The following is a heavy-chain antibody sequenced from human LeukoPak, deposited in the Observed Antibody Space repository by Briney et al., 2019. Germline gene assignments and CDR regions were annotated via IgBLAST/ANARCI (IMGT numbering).Heavy chain of an antibody. D-gene: IGHD3-9*01. CDR2: ISRDAGAT. CDR1: GFTFISYS. CDR3: ARDKDWAFDY. V-gene: IGHV3-48*02. J-gene: IGHJ4*02. Sequence: GGSLRLSCAGSGFTFISYSMNWVRQAPGEGLEWLSYISRDAGATYYADSVKGRFSISRDDAKNTLFLQMNSLRDEDTAVYYCARDKDWAFDYWGRGTLVTVSS.